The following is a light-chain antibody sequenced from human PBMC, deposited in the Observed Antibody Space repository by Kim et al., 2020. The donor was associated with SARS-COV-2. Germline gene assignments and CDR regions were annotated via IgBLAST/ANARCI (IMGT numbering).Light chain of an antibody. CDR3: QTWGTGTVV. V-gene: IGLV4-69*01. J-gene: IGLJ2*01. CDR2: LNSDGSH. Sequence: QPVLTQSPSASASLGASVKLTCTLSSGHSSYTIAWHQQQPEKGPWYLMKLNSDGSHSKGDGIPDRFSGSSSGAERHLTISSLQSDDEADYYCQTWGTGTVVFGGGTQLTVL. CDR1: SGHSSYT.